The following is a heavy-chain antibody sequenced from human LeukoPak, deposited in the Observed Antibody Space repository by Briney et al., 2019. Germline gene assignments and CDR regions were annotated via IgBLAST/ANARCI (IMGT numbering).Heavy chain of an antibody. Sequence: GGSLRLSCEASGFIFSSHEMNWVRQSPGKGLEWLSYISGDGTTIYYEDSVKGRFTIFRDNAKKSLSLQMNSLRVEDTAVYYCVRRESSGFFYYFDHWGQGVLVTVSS. CDR3: VRRESSGFFYYFDH. J-gene: IGHJ4*02. D-gene: IGHD3-22*01. V-gene: IGHV3-48*03. CDR2: ISGDGTTI. CDR1: GFIFSSHE.